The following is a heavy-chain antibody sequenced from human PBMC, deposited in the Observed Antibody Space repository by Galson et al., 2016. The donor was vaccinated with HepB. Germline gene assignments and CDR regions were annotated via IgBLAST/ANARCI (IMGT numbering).Heavy chain of an antibody. Sequence: SLRLSCAASGFMFSSYGMHWVRQAPGKGLEWVAVIWYDGSNKDYADSVKGRFTISRDNSNNTLYLQMNSLRTEDTAVYYCARDDYSGGRGSPDYWGQGTLVTVSS. CDR2: IWYDGSNK. V-gene: IGHV3-33*01. J-gene: IGHJ4*02. D-gene: IGHD4/OR15-4a*01. CDR1: GFMFSSYG. CDR3: ARDDYSGGRGSPDY.